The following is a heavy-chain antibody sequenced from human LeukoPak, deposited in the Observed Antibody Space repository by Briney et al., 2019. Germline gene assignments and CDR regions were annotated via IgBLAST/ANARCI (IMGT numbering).Heavy chain of an antibody. D-gene: IGHD3-16*02. J-gene: IGHJ4*02. Sequence: HAGGSLRLSCVASGFTFNSFAMTWVRQAPGKGLEWVSSISGSDGTSHYADFVKGRFTISRDNSKNTLYLQMNSLRAEDTAAYYCAKSLGVGGYTRYKGFDQWGQGTLVVVSS. CDR1: GFTFNSFA. CDR3: AKSLGVGGYTRYKGFDQ. V-gene: IGHV3-23*01. CDR2: ISGSDGTS.